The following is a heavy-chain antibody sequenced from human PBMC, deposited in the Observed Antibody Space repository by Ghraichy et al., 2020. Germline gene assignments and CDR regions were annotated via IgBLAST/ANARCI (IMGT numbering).Heavy chain of an antibody. D-gene: IGHD1-26*01. J-gene: IGHJ4*02. CDR3: ARQVLVGATIDY. CDR2: IYYSGNT. CDR1: GASMSCYY. V-gene: IGHV4-59*08. Sequence: SETLSLTCTVSGASMSCYYGIWIRQPPGNGLEWIGYIYYSGNTNYNPSLKSRVTISVDTSKNQFSLRLSSVTAADTAVYYCARQVLVGATIDYWGQGILV.